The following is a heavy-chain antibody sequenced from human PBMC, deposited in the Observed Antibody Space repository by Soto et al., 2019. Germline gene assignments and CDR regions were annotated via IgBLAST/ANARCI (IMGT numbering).Heavy chain of an antibody. CDR1: GYTFTSYG. D-gene: IGHD3-10*01. J-gene: IGHJ5*02. CDR2: ISAYNGNT. V-gene: IGHV1-18*01. Sequence: ASVKVACKAAGYTFTSYGISWVRQAPGQGLEWMGWISAYNGNTNYAQKLQGRVTMTTDTSTSTAYMELRSLRSDDTAVYYCARDRATPGFDPWGQGTLVTVSS. CDR3: ARDRATPGFDP.